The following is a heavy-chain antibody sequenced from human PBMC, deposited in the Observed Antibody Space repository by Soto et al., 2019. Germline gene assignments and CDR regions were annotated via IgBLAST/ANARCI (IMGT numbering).Heavy chain of an antibody. J-gene: IGHJ5*02. CDR3: ANLCSSTSCYLSSRIHWFDP. D-gene: IGHD2-2*01. Sequence: SVKVSCKASGGTFSSYAISWVRQAPGQGLEWMGGIIPIFGTANYAQKFQGRVTITADESTSTAYMELSSLRSEDTAVYYCANLCSSTSCYLSSRIHWFDPWGQGTLVTVSS. CDR2: IIPIFGTA. CDR1: GGTFSSYA. V-gene: IGHV1-69*13.